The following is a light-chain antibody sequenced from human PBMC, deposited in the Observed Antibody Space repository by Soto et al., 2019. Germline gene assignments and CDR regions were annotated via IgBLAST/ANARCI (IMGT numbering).Light chain of an antibody. CDR3: QQFNDYSIT. CDR2: AAS. J-gene: IGKJ5*01. V-gene: IGKV1-9*01. CDR1: QGISSY. Sequence: DIQLTQSPSFLSASVGDRVTITCRASQGISSYLAWYQQKPGKAPKLLIYAASTLQSGVPSRFSGSGSGTEFTLTISSLQPEDFATYYCQQFNDYSITFGQGTRLESK.